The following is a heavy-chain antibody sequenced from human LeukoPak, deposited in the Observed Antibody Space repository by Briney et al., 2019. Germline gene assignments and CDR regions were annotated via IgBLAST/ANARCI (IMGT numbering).Heavy chain of an antibody. CDR1: GFTFSSHW. V-gene: IGHV3-7*01. CDR2: IKQDGSET. J-gene: IGHJ4*02. D-gene: IGHD5-24*01. Sequence: GGSLRLSCAVSGFTFSSHWMSWVRQAPGKGLEWVANIKQDGSETYYVDSVKGRFTISRDNAKNSLFLQMNSLRADDTAVYYCARNGEMPTVYFDYWGQGTLVTVSS. CDR3: ARNGEMPTVYFDY.